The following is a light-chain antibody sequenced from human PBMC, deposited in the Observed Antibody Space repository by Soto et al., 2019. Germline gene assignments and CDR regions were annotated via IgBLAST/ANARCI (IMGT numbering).Light chain of an antibody. V-gene: IGKV3D-15*01. CDR3: QQYNNWPLT. J-gene: IGKJ4*01. CDR1: QSVSYN. Sequence: ETVMTQSPATLSVSPGDRATLSCSASQSVSYNLAWYQQKPGQAPRLLIYDASTRATGIPARFSGSASGTEFTLTISSLPSEDFAVYYCQQYNNWPLTFGGGTKVEMK. CDR2: DAS.